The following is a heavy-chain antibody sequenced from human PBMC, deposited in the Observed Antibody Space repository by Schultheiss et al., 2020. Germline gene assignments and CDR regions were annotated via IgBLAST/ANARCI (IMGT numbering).Heavy chain of an antibody. J-gene: IGHJ3*02. CDR3: ATTKYTGFPLPAEALNI. CDR1: GYTFTDYY. D-gene: IGHD5-12*01. Sequence: ASVKVSCKASGYTFTDYYFHWVRQAPGQGLEWMGWINPNSDGIASAQKFHGRVTLTRDTSITTAYMELSRLRSDDTAVYYCATTKYTGFPLPAEALNIWGQGTVVTVSS. CDR2: INPNSDGI. V-gene: IGHV1-2*02.